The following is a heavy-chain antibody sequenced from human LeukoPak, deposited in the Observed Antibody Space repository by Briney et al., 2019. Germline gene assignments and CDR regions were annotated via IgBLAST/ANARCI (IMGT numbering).Heavy chain of an antibody. CDR1: GYTFTSYG. Sequence: ASVKVSCKASGYTFTSYGISWVRQAPGQGLEWMGWISAYNGNTNYAQKLQGRITMTTDTSTSTAYMELRSLRSDDTAVFYCARDHTYYYDSSAYYYSVWDYWGQGTLVTVSS. J-gene: IGHJ4*02. V-gene: IGHV1-18*01. CDR3: ARDHTYYYDSSAYYYSVWDY. CDR2: ISAYNGNT. D-gene: IGHD3-22*01.